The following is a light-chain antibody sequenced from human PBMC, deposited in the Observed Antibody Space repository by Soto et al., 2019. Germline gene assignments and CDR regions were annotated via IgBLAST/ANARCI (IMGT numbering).Light chain of an antibody. J-gene: IGLJ1*01. Sequence: QSVLTQPASVSGSPGQSITISCTGTSSDVGTYNFVSWYQQHPGKAPKLMIYEVKNRPSGVSNRFSGSKSGNTASLTISGLQAEDEADYYCCSYAGGSTYVFGTGTKV. CDR3: CSYAGGSTYV. CDR2: EVK. V-gene: IGLV2-23*02. CDR1: SSDVGTYNF.